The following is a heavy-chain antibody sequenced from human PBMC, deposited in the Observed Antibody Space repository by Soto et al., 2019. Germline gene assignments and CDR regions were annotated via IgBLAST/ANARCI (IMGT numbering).Heavy chain of an antibody. V-gene: IGHV3-30-3*01. Sequence: QVPLVESGGGVVQPGRSLRLSCAASGFTFSSYAMHWVRQAPGKGLEWVAVISYDGSNKYYADSVKGRFTISRDNSKHTVYLQMNSLSAEDTAVYYCARASNGWYYDYWGQGTLVTVSS. J-gene: IGHJ4*02. CDR3: ARASNGWYYDY. CDR1: GFTFSSYA. D-gene: IGHD6-19*01. CDR2: ISYDGSNK.